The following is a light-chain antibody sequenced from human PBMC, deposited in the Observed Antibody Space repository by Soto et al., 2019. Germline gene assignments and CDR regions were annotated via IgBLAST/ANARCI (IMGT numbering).Light chain of an antibody. V-gene: IGKV3-15*01. J-gene: IGKJ1*01. CDR3: QQYNHWPPWT. CDR1: QSVSRN. CDR2: GAS. Sequence: EIVMTQSPATLSVSPGERATLSCRASQSVSRNLAWYQQKPGQAPRVLIYGASTRDTGIPARFRGSASGKEITLTISSLQSEDFAVYYYQQYNHWPPWTFGQGTKVEIK.